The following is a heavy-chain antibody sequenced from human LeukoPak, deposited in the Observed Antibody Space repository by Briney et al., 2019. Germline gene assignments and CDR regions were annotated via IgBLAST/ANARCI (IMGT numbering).Heavy chain of an antibody. CDR1: GDSVSSNSAA. Sequence: SQTLSLTCAISGDSVSSNSAAWNWIRQSPSRGLEWLGRTYYRSKWYNDYAVSVKSRITINPDTSKNQFSLQLNSVTPEETAVYYCARVRRGYYDSSGPNEAFDIGGQETMVTVSS. V-gene: IGHV6-1*01. CDR2: TYYRSKWYN. CDR3: ARVRRGYYDSSGPNEAFDI. D-gene: IGHD3-22*01. J-gene: IGHJ3*02.